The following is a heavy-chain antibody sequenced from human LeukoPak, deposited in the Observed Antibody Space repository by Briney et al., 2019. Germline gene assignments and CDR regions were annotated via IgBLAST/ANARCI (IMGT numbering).Heavy chain of an antibody. CDR2: IYYSGST. D-gene: IGHD3/OR15-3a*01. CDR1: GGSISSSSYY. Sequence: SETLSLTCTVSGGSISSSSYYWGWIRQPPGKGLEWIGSIYYSGSTYYNPSLKSRVTISVDTSKNQFSLKLSSVTAADTAVYYCARDRTYYYMDVWGKGTTVTVSS. V-gene: IGHV4-39*07. J-gene: IGHJ6*03. CDR3: ARDRTYYYMDV.